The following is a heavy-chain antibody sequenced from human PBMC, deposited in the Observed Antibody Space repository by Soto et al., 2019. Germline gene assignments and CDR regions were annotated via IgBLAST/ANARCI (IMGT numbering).Heavy chain of an antibody. Sequence: QVKLVQSGAEVKKPGSSVKVSCKASGGTFSSYSINWVRQAPGQGLEWMGEIIPIFGTANYAQKFQGRVTITADESTSTDYMELSSLRSEDTAVYYCARDGGRHSGGIDYWGQGTLVTVSS. J-gene: IGHJ4*02. D-gene: IGHD1-26*01. CDR1: GGTFSSYS. V-gene: IGHV1-69*01. CDR3: ARDGGRHSGGIDY. CDR2: IIPIFGTA.